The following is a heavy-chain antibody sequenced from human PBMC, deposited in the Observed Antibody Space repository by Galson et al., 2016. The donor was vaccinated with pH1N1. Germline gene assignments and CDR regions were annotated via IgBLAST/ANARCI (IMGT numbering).Heavy chain of an antibody. CDR2: ISRSGSTI. V-gene: IGHV3-48*03. J-gene: IGHJ4*02. CDR3: ARPAEQQWLVGLPFGH. D-gene: IGHD6-19*01. CDR1: GFAFSSYE. Sequence: SLRLSCAASGFAFSSYEMNWVRQAPGKGLEWVSHISRSGSTIHYADSVKGRFAVSRDNAKNSLYLQMNSLRAEDTAVYYCARPAEQQWLVGLPFGHWGQGILVTVAS.